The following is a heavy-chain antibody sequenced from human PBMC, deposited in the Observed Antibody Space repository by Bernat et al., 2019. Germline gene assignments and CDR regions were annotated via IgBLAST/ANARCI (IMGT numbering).Heavy chain of an antibody. Sequence: QVQLVQSGAEVKKPGASVKVSCKASGYTFTSYGISWVRQAPGQGLEWMGWISAYNGNTKYSQKFQGRVTITRDTSASTAYMELSSLRSEDTAVYYCAREHCGGDCYSEYYFDYWGQGTLVTVSS. CDR3: AREHCGGDCYSEYYFDY. D-gene: IGHD2-21*02. J-gene: IGHJ4*02. CDR2: ISAYNGNT. CDR1: GYTFTSYG. V-gene: IGHV1-18*01.